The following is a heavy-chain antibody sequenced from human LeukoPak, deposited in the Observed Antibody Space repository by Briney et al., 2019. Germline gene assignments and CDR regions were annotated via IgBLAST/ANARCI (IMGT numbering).Heavy chain of an antibody. J-gene: IGHJ4*02. CDR1: GFTFSNYE. D-gene: IGHD6-19*01. V-gene: IGHV3-48*03. CDR2: ISRSSGSSI. CDR3: ARDSSGWYYFDY. Sequence: GGSLRLSCAASGFTFSNYEMNWVRQAPGKGLEWVSYISRSSGSSIYYADSVKGRFTISRGNAKNSLYLQMNSLRAEDTAVYYCARDSSGWYYFDYWGQGILVTVSS.